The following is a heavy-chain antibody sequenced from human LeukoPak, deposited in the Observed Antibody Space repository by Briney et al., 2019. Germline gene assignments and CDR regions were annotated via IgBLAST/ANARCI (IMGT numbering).Heavy chain of an antibody. J-gene: IGHJ4*02. V-gene: IGHV4-59*12. D-gene: IGHD2-21*02. CDR3: ARDDGRGVVTPY. CDR1: GGSISSYY. Sequence: SETLSLTCTVSGGSISSYYWSWLRQPPGKGLEWIGYIYYSGSTNYNPSLKSRVTISVDTSKNQFSLKLSSVTAADTAVYYCARDDGRGVVTPYWGQGTLVTVSS. CDR2: IYYSGST.